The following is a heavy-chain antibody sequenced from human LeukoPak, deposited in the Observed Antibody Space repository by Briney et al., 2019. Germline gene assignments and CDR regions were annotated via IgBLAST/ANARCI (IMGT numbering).Heavy chain of an antibody. CDR3: AGAAAGPLDAFDI. V-gene: IGHV4-39*07. CDR1: GGSISSSSYY. CDR2: IYYSGST. D-gene: IGHD6-13*01. J-gene: IGHJ3*02. Sequence: PSETLSLTCTVSGGSISSSSYYWGWIRQPPGKGLEWIGSIYYSGSTYYNPSLKSRVTISVDTSKNQFSLKLSSVTAADTAVYYCAGAAAGPLDAFDIWGQGTMVTVSS.